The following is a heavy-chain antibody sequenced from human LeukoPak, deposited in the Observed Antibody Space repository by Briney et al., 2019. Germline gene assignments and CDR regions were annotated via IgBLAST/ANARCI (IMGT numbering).Heavy chain of an antibody. CDR3: MRGGIGYDSDY. V-gene: IGHV4-30-2*01. CDR1: GGSISSGAYY. CDR2: IRHTGNT. J-gene: IGHJ4*02. Sequence: PSETLSLTCTVSGGSISSGAYYCSWIRQPPGKSLEWVGYIRHTGNTYYNPSLKSRVTISADRSKNQFSLNLSSVTAADTAVYYCMRGGIGYDSDYWGQGTLVTVSS. D-gene: IGHD5-12*01.